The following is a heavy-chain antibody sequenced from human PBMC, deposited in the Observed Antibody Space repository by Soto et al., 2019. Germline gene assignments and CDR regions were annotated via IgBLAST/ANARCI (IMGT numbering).Heavy chain of an antibody. CDR1: GYSFTSYW. D-gene: IGHD3-3*01. CDR3: ARGEYYVFWSGYPTRPYFAS. Sequence: PGESLKISCKGSGYSFTSYWIGWVRQMPGKGLEWMGIIYPGDSDTRYSPSFQGQVTISADKSISTAYLQWSSLKASDTAMYYCARGEYYVFWSGYPTRPYFASWGQGTLVPVSS. CDR2: IYPGDSDT. J-gene: IGHJ4*02. V-gene: IGHV5-51*01.